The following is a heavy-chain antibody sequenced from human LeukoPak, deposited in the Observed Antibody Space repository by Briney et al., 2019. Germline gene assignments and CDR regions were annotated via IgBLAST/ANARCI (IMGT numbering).Heavy chain of an antibody. D-gene: IGHD6-13*01. Sequence: PGRSLRLSCAASGFTFSSYAMNWVRQAPGKGLEWVSAISGSGSNTYYADSVKGRFTISRDNTKNTLYLQMNSLRAEDTAIYYCAKRTAAAGPYFDYWGQGTLVTVSS. CDR3: AKRTAAAGPYFDY. J-gene: IGHJ4*02. CDR1: GFTFSSYA. V-gene: IGHV3-23*01. CDR2: ISGSGSNT.